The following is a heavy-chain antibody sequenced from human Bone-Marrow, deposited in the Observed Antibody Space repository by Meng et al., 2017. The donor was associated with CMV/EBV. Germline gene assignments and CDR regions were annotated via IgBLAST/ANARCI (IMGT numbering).Heavy chain of an antibody. Sequence: GESLKISCAASGFTFSSYSMNWVRQAPGKELEWVSSISSSSSYIYYADSVKGRFTISRDNAKNSLYLQMNSLRAEDTAVYYCARAARGAFDIWGQGTMVTVSS. V-gene: IGHV3-21*01. CDR1: GFTFSSYS. D-gene: IGHD1-26*01. CDR2: ISSSSSYI. CDR3: ARAARGAFDI. J-gene: IGHJ3*02.